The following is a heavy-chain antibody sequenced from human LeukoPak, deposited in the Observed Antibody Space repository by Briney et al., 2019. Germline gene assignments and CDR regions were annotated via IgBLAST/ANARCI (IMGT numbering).Heavy chain of an antibody. CDR2: IYYTGST. CDR3: ARRLPSTVVTFDAFDI. D-gene: IGHD4-23*01. CDR1: GGSISSFY. V-gene: IGHV4-59*08. J-gene: IGHJ3*02. Sequence: SETLSLTCTVSGGSISSFYWSWIRQPPGKGLEWIGYIYYTGSTNYNSSLKSRVTISVDTSKNQFSLKLSSVTAADTAVYYCARRLPSTVVTFDAFDIWGQGTMVTVSS.